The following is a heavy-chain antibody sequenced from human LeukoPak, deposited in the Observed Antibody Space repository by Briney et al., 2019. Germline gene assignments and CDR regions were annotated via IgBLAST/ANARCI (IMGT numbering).Heavy chain of an antibody. Sequence: GGSLRLSCAASGFTFSSYAMSWVRQAPGKGLEWVSAISGSGGSTYYADSVKGRFTISRDNSKNTLYLQMNSLRAEDTAVYYCAKAVRGSDILTGYYTGGYFDYWGQGTLVTVSS. CDR3: AKAVRGSDILTGYYTGGYFDY. V-gene: IGHV3-23*01. CDR2: ISGSGGST. J-gene: IGHJ4*02. CDR1: GFTFSSYA. D-gene: IGHD3-9*01.